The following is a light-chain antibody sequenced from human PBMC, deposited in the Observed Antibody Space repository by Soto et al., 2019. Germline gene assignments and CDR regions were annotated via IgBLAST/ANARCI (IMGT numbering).Light chain of an antibody. CDR1: QSISSW. CDR3: QQYNSYPWT. V-gene: IGKV1-5*03. CDR2: KAS. Sequence: DIQMTQSPSTLSAYVGDRVTITCRASQSISSWLAWYQQKPGKAPKLLIYKASSLESGVPSRFSGSGSGTEFTLTISSVQPDDFATYYCQQYNSYPWTFGQGTKVDIK. J-gene: IGKJ1*01.